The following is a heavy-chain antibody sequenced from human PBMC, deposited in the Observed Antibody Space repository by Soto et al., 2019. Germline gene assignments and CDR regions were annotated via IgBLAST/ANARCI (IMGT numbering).Heavy chain of an antibody. CDR3: ARVGTSSSTPLGI. J-gene: IGHJ3*02. D-gene: IGHD1-26*01. V-gene: IGHV3-21*01. CDR2: ITSASDYI. CDR1: GFMFTKST. Sequence: GGSLRLSCVASGFMFTKSTMNWVRQAPGKGLEWVSSITSASDYIFYADSVKGRFTISRDNANNSLYLQMNSLRAEDTAVYYCARVGTSSSTPLGIWGQGTMVTVSS.